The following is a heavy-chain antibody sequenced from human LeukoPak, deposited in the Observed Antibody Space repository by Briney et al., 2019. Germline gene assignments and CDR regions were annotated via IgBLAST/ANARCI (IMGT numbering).Heavy chain of an antibody. J-gene: IGHJ5*02. CDR2: IVPIFGIA. D-gene: IGHD2-21*02. CDR1: GGTFSSYA. CDR3: ASSIVVVTAAYNWFDP. V-gene: IGHV1-69*04. Sequence: SVTVSCKASGGTFSSYAISWVRQAPGQGLEWMGRIVPIFGIANYAQKFQGRVTITADKSTSTAYMELSSLRSEDTAVYYCASSIVVVTAAYNWFDPWGQGTLVTVSS.